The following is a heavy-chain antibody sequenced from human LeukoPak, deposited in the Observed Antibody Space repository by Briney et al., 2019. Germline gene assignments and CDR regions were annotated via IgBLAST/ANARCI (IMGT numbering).Heavy chain of an antibody. V-gene: IGHV3-21*01. Sequence: PGGSLRLSCAASGFTFSSYSMNWVRQAPGKGLEWVSSISSSSSYIYYADSVKGRFTISRDNAKNSLYLQMNSLRAEDTAVYYCARDNYGDLDDAFDIWGQGTMVTASS. CDR3: ARDNYGDLDDAFDI. D-gene: IGHD4-17*01. CDR2: ISSSSSYI. J-gene: IGHJ3*02. CDR1: GFTFSSYS.